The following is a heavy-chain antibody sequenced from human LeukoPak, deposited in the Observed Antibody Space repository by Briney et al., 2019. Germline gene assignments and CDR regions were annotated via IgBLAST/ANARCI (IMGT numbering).Heavy chain of an antibody. D-gene: IGHD3-10*01. CDR1: GYTFTSYG. CDR2: ISTYNGNR. J-gene: IGHJ4*02. V-gene: IGHV1-18*01. Sequence: ASVQVSCKASGYTFTSYGITWVRQAPGQGLEWMGWISTYNGNRNYAQKFQGRVTMTTDTSTSTAYMELRSLRSDDTAVYYCAKDTYYGSGSYPGDWGQGTLVTVSS. CDR3: AKDTYYGSGSYPGD.